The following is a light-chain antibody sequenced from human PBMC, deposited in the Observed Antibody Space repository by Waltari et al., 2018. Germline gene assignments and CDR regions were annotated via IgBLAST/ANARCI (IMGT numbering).Light chain of an antibody. CDR2: SNN. CDR3: SSWDDSVIGPV. J-gene: IGLJ2*01. V-gene: IGLV1-44*01. CDR1: SSNIGSKT. Sequence: QSVLTQPPSASGTPGQRVTISCSGSSSNIGSKTVNWYQQLPGTAPKLLIFSNNQRPSGVPDRFSGSKSGTSASLAISGLLSEDEADYYCSSWDDSVIGPVFGGGTKLTVL.